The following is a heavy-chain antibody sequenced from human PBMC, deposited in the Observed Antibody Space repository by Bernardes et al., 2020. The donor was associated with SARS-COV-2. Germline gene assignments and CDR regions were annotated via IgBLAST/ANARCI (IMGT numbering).Heavy chain of an antibody. J-gene: IGHJ6*02. Sequence: GGSLRLSCVASGFTFNSHAMHWVRQAPGKGLKYVAGISSGGVSTTYADSMKGRVTISRDNFKNTLYLQMGSLRPEDTAVYYCARADFSGWDPDYGLDVWGQGTTVTVSS. CDR3: ARADFSGWDPDYGLDV. CDR1: GFTFNSHA. CDR2: ISSGGVST. D-gene: IGHD6-19*01. V-gene: IGHV3-64*02.